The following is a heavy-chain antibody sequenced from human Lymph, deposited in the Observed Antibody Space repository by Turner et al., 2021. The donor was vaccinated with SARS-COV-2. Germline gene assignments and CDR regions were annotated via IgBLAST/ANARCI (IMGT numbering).Heavy chain of an antibody. CDR3: ARGPPDFPYYFDY. D-gene: IGHD2-21*02. Sequence: EVQLVESGGCLVKPGGSLRLPWAASGFTFSSDSMNWVRQAPGKGLEWVSYITFTSSYIYYADSVKGRFTISRDNAKNSLYLQMNSLRAEDTAVYYCARGPPDFPYYFDYWGQGTLVTVSS. V-gene: IGHV3-21*01. J-gene: IGHJ4*02. CDR2: ITFTSSYI. CDR1: GFTFSSDS.